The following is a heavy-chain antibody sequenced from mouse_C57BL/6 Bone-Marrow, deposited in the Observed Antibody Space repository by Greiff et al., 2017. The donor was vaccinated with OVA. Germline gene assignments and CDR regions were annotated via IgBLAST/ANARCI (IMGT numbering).Heavy chain of an antibody. D-gene: IGHD2-5*01. V-gene: IGHV1-81*01. Sequence: HVQLQQSGAELARPGASVKLSCKASGYTFTSYGISWVKQRTGQGLEWIGEIYPRSGNTFYNEKFKGKATLTADKSSSTAYMKLRSLTSEESSVYFGARQQSNYISWFAYWGQGTLVTVSA. CDR1: GYTFTSYG. CDR2: IYPRSGNT. J-gene: IGHJ3*01. CDR3: ARQQSNYISWFAY.